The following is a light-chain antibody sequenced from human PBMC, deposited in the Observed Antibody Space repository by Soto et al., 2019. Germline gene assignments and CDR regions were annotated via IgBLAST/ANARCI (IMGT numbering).Light chain of an antibody. CDR2: ETS. V-gene: IGKV1-39*01. Sequence: DIQMTQSPSSLSASVGDRVTITCRASQSISSYLNWYQQKAGEAPKLLIYETSNLQNGVPSRFSGSGSETDFTLTINSLQPEDFATYYCQQSFGPPYTFGQGTKLE. CDR3: QQSFGPPYT. CDR1: QSISSY. J-gene: IGKJ2*01.